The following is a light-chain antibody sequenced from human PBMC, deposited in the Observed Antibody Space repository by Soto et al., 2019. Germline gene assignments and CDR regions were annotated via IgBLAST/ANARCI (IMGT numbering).Light chain of an antibody. CDR3: QQYYNWPPYT. CDR2: RIF. CDR1: QSVSGY. Sequence: EIVMTQSPGTVSVFPGETVTLSCRASQSVSGYLDWFHQKPGQAPRLVLLRIFTRAIGVPARFSGSGSETEFTLTISGLQSEDSGVYYCQQYYNWPPYTFGQGTRLEIK. V-gene: IGKV3-15*01. J-gene: IGKJ5*01.